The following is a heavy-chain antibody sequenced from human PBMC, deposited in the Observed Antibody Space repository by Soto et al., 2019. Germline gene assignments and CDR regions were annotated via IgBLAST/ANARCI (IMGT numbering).Heavy chain of an antibody. V-gene: IGHV3-23*01. CDR1: GFPFTAYA. CDR3: AKRSSSSTFDY. CDR2: ISGSDDST. D-gene: IGHD6-6*01. J-gene: IGHJ4*02. Sequence: EVQLLESGGGLVQPGGSLSPSFQPLGFPFTAYAIAWVGQAQGKGREGVSVISGSDDSTYYADPVKGRFTISRDNSKNTLYLQMNSLRAEDTAVYYCAKRSSSSTFDYWGQGTLVTVSS.